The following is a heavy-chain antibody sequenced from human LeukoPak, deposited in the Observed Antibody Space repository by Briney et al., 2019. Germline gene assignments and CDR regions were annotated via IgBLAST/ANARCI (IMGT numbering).Heavy chain of an antibody. CDR3: ARAYCGGDCYPPILDY. CDR2: ISSSSSTI. J-gene: IGHJ4*02. Sequence: GGSLRLSCAASGFTFSSYSMNWVRQAPGKGLEWVSYISSSSSTIYYADSVKGRFTISRDNAKNSLYLQMNSLRAEDTAVYYCARAYCGGDCYPPILDYWGQGTLVTVSS. D-gene: IGHD2-21*02. CDR1: GFTFSSYS. V-gene: IGHV3-48*04.